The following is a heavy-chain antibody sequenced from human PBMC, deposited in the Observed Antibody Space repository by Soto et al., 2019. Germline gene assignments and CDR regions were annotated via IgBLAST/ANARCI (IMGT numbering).Heavy chain of an antibody. D-gene: IGHD4-17*01. Sequence: GGSLRLSCAASGFTFSDYYMSWIRQAPGKGLEWVSYISSSSSYTNYADSVKGRFTISRDNAKNSLYLQMNSLRAEDTAVYYCARSGSTVTSDVDYWGQGTLVTVSS. CDR2: ISSSSSYT. CDR1: GFTFSDYY. J-gene: IGHJ4*02. CDR3: ARSGSTVTSDVDY. V-gene: IGHV3-11*06.